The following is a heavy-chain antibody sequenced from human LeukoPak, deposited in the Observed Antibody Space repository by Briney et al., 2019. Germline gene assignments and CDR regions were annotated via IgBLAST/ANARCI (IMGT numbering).Heavy chain of an antibody. V-gene: IGHV3-48*01. CDR2: ISSSSSTI. CDR3: ARERQQLVKVGYYYYYMDV. D-gene: IGHD6-13*01. J-gene: IGHJ6*03. CDR1: GFTFSTYS. Sequence: GGSLRLSCAASGFTFSTYSMNWVRQAPGKGLEWVSYISSSSSTIYYADSVKGRFTISRDNAKNSLYLQMNSLRAEDTAVYYCARERQQLVKVGYYYYYMDVWGKGTTATVSS.